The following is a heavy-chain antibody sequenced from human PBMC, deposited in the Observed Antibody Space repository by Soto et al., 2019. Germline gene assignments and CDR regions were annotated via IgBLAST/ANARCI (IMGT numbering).Heavy chain of an antibody. J-gene: IGHJ6*02. Sequence: EVQLVESGGGLVQPGGSLRLSCAASRFAFSNSWLTWVRQAPGNGLEWVANIKQDGSEKFYVDSVKGRFTISRDNAKNSGYLQMNRLRGEDTAVYYCASNSSGSAMDVWGPGTTVTVSS. CDR1: RFAFSNSW. CDR3: ASNSSGSAMDV. D-gene: IGHD3-22*01. V-gene: IGHV3-7*03. CDR2: IKQDGSEK.